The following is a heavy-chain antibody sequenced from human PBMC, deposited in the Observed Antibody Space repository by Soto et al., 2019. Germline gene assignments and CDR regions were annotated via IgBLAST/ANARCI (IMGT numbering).Heavy chain of an antibody. CDR1: XYSFTDYY. CDR3: ARVGPTGWFDP. J-gene: IGHJ5*02. CDR2: INTKTGGT. V-gene: IGHV1-2*02. Sequence: QVHLVQSGAEVKKPGASVKVSCXXSXYSFTDYYMHXVXQXPGQGLEWMGWINTKTGGTNYAQRVQGRVTMTGDTSINTAYMELSRLRSDDTAVYYCARVGPTGWFDPWGQGTVVTVSS.